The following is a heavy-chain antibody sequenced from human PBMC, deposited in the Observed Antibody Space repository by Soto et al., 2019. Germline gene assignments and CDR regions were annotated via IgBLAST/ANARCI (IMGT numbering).Heavy chain of an antibody. CDR3: ARARYSSSKFDY. V-gene: IGHV3-21*01. D-gene: IGHD6-6*01. CDR1: WLPFGSYS. J-gene: IGHJ4*02. CDR2: ISSSSSYI. Sequence: GGPKRGSWTSSWLPFGSYSVNWVSQAPGKGLEWVSSISSSSSYIYYADSVKGRFTISRDNAKDSLYLQMNSLRAEDTAVYYCARARYSSSKFDYWGQGTLVTVSS.